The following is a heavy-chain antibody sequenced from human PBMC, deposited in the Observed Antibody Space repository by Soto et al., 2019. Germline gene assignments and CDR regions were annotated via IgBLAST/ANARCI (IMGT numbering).Heavy chain of an antibody. CDR1: GGSISSYY. Sequence: SETLSLTCTVSGGSISSYYWRWIRQPPGKGLEWIGYIYYSGSTNYNPSLKSRVTISVDTSKNQFSLKLSSVTAADTAVYYCGRALPELGFDPWGQGTLVTVSS. CDR3: GRALPELGFDP. V-gene: IGHV4-59*01. CDR2: IYYSGST. D-gene: IGHD3-10*01. J-gene: IGHJ5*02.